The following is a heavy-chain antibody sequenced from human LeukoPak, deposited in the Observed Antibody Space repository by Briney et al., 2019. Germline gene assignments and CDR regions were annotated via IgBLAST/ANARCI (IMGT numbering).Heavy chain of an antibody. D-gene: IGHD6-19*01. CDR1: GYTFTDYY. CDR3: ARSSGWYPVDY. CDR2: ITPNSDYT. J-gene: IGHJ4*02. V-gene: IGHV1-2*02. Sequence: GASVKVSCKASGYTFTDYYMHWVRQAPGQGLEWMGWITPNSDYTNYAQKFQGRVTMTRDTSINTAYMQLSRLTSDDTAVYFCARSSGWYPVDYWGQGTQVTVSS.